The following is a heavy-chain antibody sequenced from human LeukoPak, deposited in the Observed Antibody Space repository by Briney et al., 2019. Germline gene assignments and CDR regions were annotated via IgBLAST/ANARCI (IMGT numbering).Heavy chain of an antibody. CDR2: IYNGGST. CDR1: GFTVSSYY. Sequence: GGSLRLSCAGSGFTVSSYYMSWVRQAPGKGLEWISVIYNGGSTHYADSVRGRFTISRDNSKNTLYLHMSSLRAEDTAVYYCAKEPRGSSSRLIYFDYWGQGTLVTVSS. V-gene: IGHV3-53*01. CDR3: AKEPRGSSSRLIYFDY. J-gene: IGHJ4*02. D-gene: IGHD6-13*01.